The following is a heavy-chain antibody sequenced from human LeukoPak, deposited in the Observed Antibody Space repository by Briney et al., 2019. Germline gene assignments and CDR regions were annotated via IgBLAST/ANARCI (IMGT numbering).Heavy chain of an antibody. CDR1: GYIFSTYW. J-gene: IGHJ4*02. Sequence: GESLKISCKGSGYIFSTYWIGWVRQMPGKGLEWIAIIYPDNSATRYSPSFQGQVTISADKSISTAYLQWSSLKASDTAMYYCATILRDGYDSYYFDYWGQGTLVTVSS. CDR2: IYPDNSAT. V-gene: IGHV5-51*01. D-gene: IGHD5-24*01. CDR3: ATILRDGYDSYYFDY.